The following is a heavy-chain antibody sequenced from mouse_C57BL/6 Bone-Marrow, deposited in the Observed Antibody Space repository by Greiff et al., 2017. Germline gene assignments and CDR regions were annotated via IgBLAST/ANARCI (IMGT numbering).Heavy chain of an antibody. V-gene: IGHV1-47*01. D-gene: IGHD5-1*01. CDR3: ARRSTFFYYLDY. J-gene: IGHJ2*01. CDR1: GYTFTTYP. CDR2: FHPNNDGT. Sequence: VQLQQSGPELVKPGASVKISCKASGYTFTTYPIEWMKQKHGKSLEWIGNFHPNNDGTKYNEKFKGKATLTVEKSSNTVYLELSRLTADDSAVYYGARRSTFFYYLDYWGQGTTLTVSS.